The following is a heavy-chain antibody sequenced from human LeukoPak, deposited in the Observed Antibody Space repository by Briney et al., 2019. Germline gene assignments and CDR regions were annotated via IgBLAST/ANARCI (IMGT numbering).Heavy chain of an antibody. D-gene: IGHD3-22*01. V-gene: IGHV1-8*03. CDR3: ARAGLLGYYDSSGYYYYMDV. CDR1: GYTFTSYD. J-gene: IGHJ6*03. Sequence: GASVKVSCKASGYTFTSYDINWVRQATGQGLEWMGWMNPNSGNTGYAQKLQGRVTITRNTSISTAYMELSSPRSEDTAVYYCARAGLLGYYDSSGYYYYMDVWGKGTTVTVSS. CDR2: MNPNSGNT.